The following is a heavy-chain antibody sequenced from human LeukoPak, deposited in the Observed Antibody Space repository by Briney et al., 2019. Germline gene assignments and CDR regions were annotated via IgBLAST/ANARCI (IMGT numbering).Heavy chain of an antibody. V-gene: IGHV1-69*05. J-gene: IGHJ6*03. D-gene: IGHD5-24*01. CDR3: SCSSYNSVPYYYYYMDV. Sequence: SVKVSCKASGGTFSSYAISWVRQTPGQGLEWMGGIIPIFGTANYAQKFQGRVTITTDESTSTADMELSSLRSEDTAVYYCSCSSYNSVPYYYYYMDVWGKGTTVTVSS. CDR2: IIPIFGTA. CDR1: GGTFSSYA.